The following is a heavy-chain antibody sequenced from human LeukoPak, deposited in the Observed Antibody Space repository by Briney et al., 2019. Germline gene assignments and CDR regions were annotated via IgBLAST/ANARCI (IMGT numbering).Heavy chain of an antibody. V-gene: IGHV4-59*08. CDR1: GGSISSFY. CDR3: ASGRWDYGGNSGYFDY. Sequence: SETLSLTCTVSGGSISSFYWSWIRQPPGKGLEWIGHIYYSGSTYYNPSLKSRVTISVDTSKNQFSLKLSSVTAADTPVYYCASGRWDYGGNSGYFDYWGQGTLVTVSS. CDR2: IYYSGST. J-gene: IGHJ4*02. D-gene: IGHD4-23*01.